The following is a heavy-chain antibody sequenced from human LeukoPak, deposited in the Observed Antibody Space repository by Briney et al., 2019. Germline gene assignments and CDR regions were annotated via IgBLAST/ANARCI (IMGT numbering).Heavy chain of an antibody. Sequence: GASLQISCKGSGYSFTSYWIGWVRQMPGKGLEWMGIIYPGDSDTRYSPSFQGQVTISADKSISTAYLQWSSLKASDTAMYYCAIRGDGSGSYFGYWGQGTLVTVSS. CDR1: GYSFTSYW. D-gene: IGHD3-10*01. CDR2: IYPGDSDT. J-gene: IGHJ4*02. V-gene: IGHV5-51*01. CDR3: AIRGDGSGSYFGY.